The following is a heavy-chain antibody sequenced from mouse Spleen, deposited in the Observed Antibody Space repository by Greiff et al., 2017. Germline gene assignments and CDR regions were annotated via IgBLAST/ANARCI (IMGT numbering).Heavy chain of an antibody. D-gene: IGHD2-14*01. V-gene: IGHV14-1*02. CDR2: IDPENGNT. J-gene: IGHJ1*01. Sequence: EVQRVESGAELVRPGALVKLSCKASGFNIKDYYMHWVKQRPEQGLEWIGWIDPENGNTIYDPKFQGKASITADTSSNTAYLQLSSLTSEDTAVYYCARGYDVYFDVWGAGTTVTVSS. CDR1: GFNIKDYY. CDR3: ARGYDVYFDV.